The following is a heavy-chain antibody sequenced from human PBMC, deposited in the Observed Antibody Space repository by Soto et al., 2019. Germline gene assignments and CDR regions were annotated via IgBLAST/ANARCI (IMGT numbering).Heavy chain of an antibody. V-gene: IGHV2-5*02. Sequence: QITLNESGPTQVNPRQTLTLTCTFSGFSLTTSGVGVGWIRQSPGKAPEWLALIYWDDDKRYSPSLKSRLTITKDTSQNQVVLTMADLDPADTDTYYCAHRVLRTVFGLVTTTAIYFDFWGQGTPVAVSS. CDR2: IYWDDDK. CDR3: AHRVLRTVFGLVTTTAIYFDF. J-gene: IGHJ4*02. D-gene: IGHD3-3*01. CDR1: GFSLTTSGVG.